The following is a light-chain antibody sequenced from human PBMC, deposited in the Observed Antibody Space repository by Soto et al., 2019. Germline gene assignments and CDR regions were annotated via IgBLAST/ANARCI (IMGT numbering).Light chain of an antibody. V-gene: IGKV3-20*01. Sequence: EIVMTQSPVALSVSPVERSTLSCMASQSVSSNLAWYQQKPGQAPRLLIYGASSRATGIPDRFSGSGSGTDFTLTISRLEPEDFAVYYCQQYGSSPRTFGQGTKVDIK. CDR2: GAS. CDR1: QSVSSN. J-gene: IGKJ1*01. CDR3: QQYGSSPRT.